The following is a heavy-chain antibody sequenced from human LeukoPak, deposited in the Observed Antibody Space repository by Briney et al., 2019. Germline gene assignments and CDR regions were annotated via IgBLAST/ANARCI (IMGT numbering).Heavy chain of an antibody. CDR2: IYNSGTT. V-gene: IGHV4-59*08. D-gene: IGHD6-13*01. CDR3: ARQGIRHSSSWPFDY. J-gene: IGHJ4*02. Sequence: PSETLSLTCTVSDGSISGYYWSWIRQPPGKGLEWIGYIYNSGTTNYNPSLKSRVSISVDTSKNQFSLNLSSVTAADTAVYYCARQGIRHSSSWPFDYWGQGTLVTVSS. CDR1: DGSISGYY.